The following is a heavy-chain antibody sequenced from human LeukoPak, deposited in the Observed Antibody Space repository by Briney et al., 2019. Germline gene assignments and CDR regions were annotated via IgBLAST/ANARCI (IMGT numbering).Heavy chain of an antibody. J-gene: IGHJ5*02. CDR3: ARRVAVGNYFDP. CDR1: GGSFSSSSYS. CDR2: IYYSGST. Sequence: SETLSLTCTVSGGSFSSSSYSWGWIRQPPGKGLEWIGSIYYSGSTYYNPSLKSRATISVDTSKNQFSLKLSSVTAADTAVYYCARRVAVGNYFDPWGQGTLVTVSS. V-gene: IGHV4-39*01. D-gene: IGHD4-11*01.